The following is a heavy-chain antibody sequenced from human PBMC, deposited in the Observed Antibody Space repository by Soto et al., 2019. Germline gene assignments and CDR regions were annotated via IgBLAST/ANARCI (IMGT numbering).Heavy chain of an antibody. Sequence: PSQTLSLTCAISGDSVSSNSAAWNWIRQSPSRGLEWLGRTYYRSKWYNDYAVSVKSRITINPDTSKNQFSLQLNSVTPEDTAVYYCARDTVVVTALDYYYYGMDVWGQGTTVTVSS. J-gene: IGHJ6*02. CDR3: ARDTVVVTALDYYYYGMDV. CDR1: GDSVSSNSAA. CDR2: TYYRSKWYN. D-gene: IGHD2-21*02. V-gene: IGHV6-1*01.